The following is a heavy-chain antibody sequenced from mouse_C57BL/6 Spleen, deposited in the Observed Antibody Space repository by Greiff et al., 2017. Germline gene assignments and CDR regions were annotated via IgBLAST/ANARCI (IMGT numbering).Heavy chain of an antibody. Sequence: VQLQQPGAELVMPGASVKLSCKASGYTFTSYWMHWVKQRPGQGLEWIGEIAPSDSYTNYNQKFKGKSTLTVDKSSSTAYMQLGSLTSEDSAVYYCARDYDAMDYWGQGTSVTVSS. CDR1: GYTFTSYW. CDR2: IAPSDSYT. J-gene: IGHJ4*01. CDR3: ARDYDAMDY. V-gene: IGHV1-69*01.